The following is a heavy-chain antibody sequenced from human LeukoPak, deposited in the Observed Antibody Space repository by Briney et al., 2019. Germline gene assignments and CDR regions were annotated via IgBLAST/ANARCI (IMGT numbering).Heavy chain of an antibody. V-gene: IGHV4-34*01. CDR1: GGSFSVYY. J-gene: IGHJ4*02. CDR2: IYHSGGT. D-gene: IGHD3-10*01. Sequence: SETLSLTCAVYGGSFSVYYWSWIRQPPGKGLEWIGSIYHSGGTYYNPSLKSRVTISVDTSKNQFSLKLSSVTAADTAVYYCARDLNYGSGHSQGGFDYWGQGTLVTVSS. CDR3: ARDLNYGSGHSQGGFDY.